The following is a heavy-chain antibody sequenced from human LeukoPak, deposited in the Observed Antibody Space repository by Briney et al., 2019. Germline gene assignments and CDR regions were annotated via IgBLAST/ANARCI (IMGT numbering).Heavy chain of an antibody. J-gene: IGHJ6*04. CDR2: IIPIFGTA. CDR1: GGAFSSYA. V-gene: IGHV1-69*01. Sequence: SVKVSCTASGGAFSSYAISWVRQAPGQGLEWMGGIIPIFGTANYAQKFQGRVTITADESTSTAYMELSSLRSEDTAVYYCARSHIVVVPAAISYYYYYGMDVWGKGTTVTVSS. D-gene: IGHD2-2*01. CDR3: ARSHIVVVPAAISYYYYYGMDV.